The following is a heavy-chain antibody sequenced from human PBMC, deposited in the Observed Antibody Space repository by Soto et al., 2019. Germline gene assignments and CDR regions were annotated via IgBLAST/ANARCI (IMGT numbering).Heavy chain of an antibody. CDR1: GFIFSNYD. Sequence: EVQLVESGGGLVHPGGSLRLSCAASGFIFSNYDMHWVRQVTGKGLEWVSSIGVGGDTYYAGSVKGRFTISRENAKNSFYLQMNSLRAEDTAVYYCARYFGDYSGNWCDPCGQGTLVTVSS. V-gene: IGHV3-13*01. CDR3: ARYFGDYSGNWCDP. CDR2: IGVGGDT. D-gene: IGHD4-17*01. J-gene: IGHJ5*02.